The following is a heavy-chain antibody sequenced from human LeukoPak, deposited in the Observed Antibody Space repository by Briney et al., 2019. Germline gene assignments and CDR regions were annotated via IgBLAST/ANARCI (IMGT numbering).Heavy chain of an antibody. CDR3: AIDFVVVTETATAL. Sequence: SETLSLTRAVYGGSFSGYYWNWIRQSPGRGLEWIGEINHSGITNYNPSLKSRVTISVDTSKNQFSLKLSSVTAADTAVYYCAIDFVVVTETATALWGQGTLVTVSS. CDR2: INHSGIT. V-gene: IGHV4-34*01. J-gene: IGHJ4*02. D-gene: IGHD2-21*02. CDR1: GGSFSGYY.